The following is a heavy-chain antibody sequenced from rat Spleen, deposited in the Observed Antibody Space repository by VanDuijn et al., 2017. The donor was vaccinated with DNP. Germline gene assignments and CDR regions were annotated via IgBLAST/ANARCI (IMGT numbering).Heavy chain of an antibody. CDR1: GFTFNNYW. D-gene: IGHD1-3*01. CDR2: ITNTGDST. J-gene: IGHJ3*01. V-gene: IGHV5-31*01. CDR3: ARHEGGTVATGFAY. Sequence: EVQLVESGGGLVQPGRSLKLSCVASGFTFNNYWMTWIRQAPGKGLEWVASITNTGDSTYYPDSVKGRFTISRDNAKSTLYLQMDSLRSEDTATYYCARHEGGTVATGFAYWGQGTLVTVSS.